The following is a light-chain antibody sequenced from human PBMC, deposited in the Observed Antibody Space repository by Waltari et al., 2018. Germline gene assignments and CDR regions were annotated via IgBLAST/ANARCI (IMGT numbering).Light chain of an antibody. CDR1: ALPKKY. CDR2: EDK. V-gene: IGLV3-10*01. J-gene: IGLJ3*02. CDR3: YSADTSDNRV. Sequence: SYVLTQPPSVSVSPGQTALITCSGDALPKKYAYWYQQKSGQAPILVIYEDKLRPAGIPDRFSASSSGTVATLTISGAQVEDEAVYFCYSADTSDNRVFGGGTKLTVL.